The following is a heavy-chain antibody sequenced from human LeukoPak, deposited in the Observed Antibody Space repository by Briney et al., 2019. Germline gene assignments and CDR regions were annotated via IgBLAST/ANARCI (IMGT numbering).Heavy chain of an antibody. CDR2: INPSGGST. CDR3: ARDSSSWYYFDY. Sequence: EASVKVSFKASGYTFTSYYMHWVRQAPGQGLEWMGIINPSGGSTSYAQKFQGRVTMTRDTSTSTVYMELSSLRSEDTAVFYCARDSSSWYYFDYWGQGCLVTVSS. D-gene: IGHD6-13*01. V-gene: IGHV1-46*01. CDR1: GYTFTSYY. J-gene: IGHJ4*02.